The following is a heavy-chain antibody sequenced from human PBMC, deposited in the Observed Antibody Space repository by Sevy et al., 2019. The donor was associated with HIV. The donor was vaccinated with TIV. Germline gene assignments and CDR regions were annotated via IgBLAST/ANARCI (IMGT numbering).Heavy chain of an antibody. J-gene: IGHJ4*02. CDR2: IYYSGST. V-gene: IGHV4-31*03. CDR1: GASISSGAYY. CDR3: ARDAWDSRGYYLDY. D-gene: IGHD3-22*01. Sequence: SETLSLTCTVSGASISSGAYYWSWIRQHPGKGMEWIGYIYYSGSTYYNPSLKGRLTISVDTSKNQFSLKLTSVTAADTAVYYCARDAWDSRGYYLDYWGQGTLVTVSS.